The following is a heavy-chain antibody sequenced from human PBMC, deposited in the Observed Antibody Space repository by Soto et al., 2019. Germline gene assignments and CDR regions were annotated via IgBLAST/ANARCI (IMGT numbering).Heavy chain of an antibody. J-gene: IGHJ6*02. D-gene: IGHD2-2*02. V-gene: IGHV1-2*02. CDR2: INPNSGGT. CDR1: GYTFTGYY. CDR3: ARDLTGCSSTSCYTKMGYYYYYYGMDV. Sequence: ASVKVSCKASGYTFTGYYMHWVRQAPGQGLEWMGWINPNSGGTNYAQKVQGRVTMTRDTSISTAYMELSRLRSDDTAVYYCARDLTGCSSTSCYTKMGYYYYYYGMDVWGQGTTVTVSS.